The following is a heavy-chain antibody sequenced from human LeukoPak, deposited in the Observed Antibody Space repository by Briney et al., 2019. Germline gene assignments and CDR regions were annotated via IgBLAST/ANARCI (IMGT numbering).Heavy chain of an antibody. CDR2: ISYDGSNK. D-gene: IGHD2-2*01. J-gene: IGHJ4*02. Sequence: PGRSLRLSCAASGFTFSSYAMHWVRQAPGKGLEWVAVISYDGSNKYYADFVKGRFTISRDNSKNTLYLQMNSLRAEDTAVYYCARAPFSYCSSTSCYLDYWGQGTLVTVSS. CDR1: GFTFSSYA. V-gene: IGHV3-30-3*01. CDR3: ARAPFSYCSSTSCYLDY.